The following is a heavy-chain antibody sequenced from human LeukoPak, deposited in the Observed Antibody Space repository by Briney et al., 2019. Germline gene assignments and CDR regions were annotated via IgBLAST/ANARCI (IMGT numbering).Heavy chain of an antibody. V-gene: IGHV1-69*04. CDR3: ARDPVAYCGGDCSYFQH. D-gene: IGHD2-21*02. CDR2: IIPILGIA. Sequence: ASVKVSCKASGGTFSSYAISWVRQAPGQGLEWMGRIIPILGIANYAQKFQGRVTITADKSTSTAYMELSSLRSEDTAVYYCARDPVAYCGGDCSYFQHWGQGTLVTVSS. J-gene: IGHJ1*01. CDR1: GGTFSSYA.